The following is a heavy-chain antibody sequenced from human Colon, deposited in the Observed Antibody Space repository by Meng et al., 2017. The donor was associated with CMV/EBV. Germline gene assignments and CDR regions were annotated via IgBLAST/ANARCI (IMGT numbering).Heavy chain of an antibody. CDR2: VYYRGNT. V-gene: IGHV4-39*01. J-gene: IGHJ5*02. CDR3: ARQDFVIVKASFNWFDP. CDR1: GDSITRATGYY. D-gene: IGHD2-21*01. Sequence: SETLSLTCTVSGDSITRATGYYWGWIRQTPGRGLEWIGTVYYRGNTYYNPSLKSRVTMSVDPSKNQFSLTLTSVTAADTAVYYCARQDFVIVKASFNWFDPWGRGTLVTVSS.